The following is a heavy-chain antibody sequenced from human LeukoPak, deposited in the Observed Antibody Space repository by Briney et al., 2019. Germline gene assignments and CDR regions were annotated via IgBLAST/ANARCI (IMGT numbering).Heavy chain of an antibody. Sequence: GRSLRLSCAASGFTFSSYAMHWVRQAPGKGLEWVAVIWYDGSNKYYADSVKGRFTISRDNSKNTLYLQMNSLRAEDTAVYYCARDVSSWYFNWGQGTLVTVSS. V-gene: IGHV3-33*08. CDR3: ARDVSSWYFN. D-gene: IGHD6-13*01. J-gene: IGHJ4*02. CDR1: GFTFSSYA. CDR2: IWYDGSNK.